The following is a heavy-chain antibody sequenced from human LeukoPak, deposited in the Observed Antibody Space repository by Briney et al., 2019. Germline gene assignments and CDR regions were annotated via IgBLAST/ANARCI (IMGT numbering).Heavy chain of an antibody. CDR3: ATRAVAGEYYFDY. D-gene: IGHD6-19*01. J-gene: IGHJ4*02. V-gene: IGHV4-38-2*01. Sequence: PSETLSLTCAVSGYSISSGYYWGCIRPPPGKGLEWIGSIYHSGSTYYNPSLKSRVTISVDTSKNQFSLKLSSVTAADTAVYYCATRAVAGEYYFDYWGQGTLVTVSS. CDR2: IYHSGST. CDR1: GYSISSGYY.